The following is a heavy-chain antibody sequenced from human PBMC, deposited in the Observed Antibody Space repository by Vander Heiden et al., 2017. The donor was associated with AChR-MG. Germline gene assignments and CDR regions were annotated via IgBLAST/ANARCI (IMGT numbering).Heavy chain of an antibody. D-gene: IGHD3-10*01. Sequence: QITLKESGPTLVKPTQTLTLTCTFSGFSLRTGGAAVGWVRQPPERALEWLALIYWDEDKWYNPSLKSGLTITKDTSKNQVVLTMTNMEPADTATYFYAHSRGWGDGFAYWGQGTLVTVSS. V-gene: IGHV2-5*02. CDR2: IYWDEDK. CDR1: GFSLRTGGAA. CDR3: AHSRGWGDGFAY. J-gene: IGHJ4*02.